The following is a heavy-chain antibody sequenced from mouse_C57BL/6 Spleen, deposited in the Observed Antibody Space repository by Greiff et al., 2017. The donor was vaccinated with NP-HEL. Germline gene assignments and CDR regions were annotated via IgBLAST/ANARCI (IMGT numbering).Heavy chain of an antibody. J-gene: IGHJ2*01. V-gene: IGHV1-69*01. Sequence: QVQLQQPGAELVMPGASVKLSCKASGYTFTSYWMHWVKQRPGQGLEWIGEIDPSDSYTNYNQKFKGKSTLTVDKSSSTAYMQLSSLTSEDSAVYYCAREDYYYGSSLDYWGQGTTLTVSS. CDR1: GYTFTSYW. CDR2: IDPSDSYT. D-gene: IGHD1-1*01. CDR3: AREDYYYGSSLDY.